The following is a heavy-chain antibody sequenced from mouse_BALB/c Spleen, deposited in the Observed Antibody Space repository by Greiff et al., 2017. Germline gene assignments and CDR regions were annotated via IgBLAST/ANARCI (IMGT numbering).Heavy chain of an antibody. D-gene: IGHD2-4*01. CDR3: ASKPSDYYYAMDY. J-gene: IGHJ4*01. CDR1: GFNIKDTY. Sequence: DVQLQESGAELVKPGASVKLSCTASGFNIKDTYMHWVKQRPEQGLEWIGRIDPANGNTKYDPKFQGKATITADTSSNTAYLQLSSLTSEDTAVYYCASKPSDYYYAMDYWGQGTSVTVAS. V-gene: IGHV14-3*02. CDR2: IDPANGNT.